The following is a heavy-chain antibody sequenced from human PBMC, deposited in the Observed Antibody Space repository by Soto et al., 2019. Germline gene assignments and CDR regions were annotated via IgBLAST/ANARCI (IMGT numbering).Heavy chain of an antibody. CDR2: INSSSSYT. D-gene: IGHD6-13*01. CDR1: GFTFSDYY. Sequence: QAQLVESGGGLVKPGGSLRLSCAASGFTFSDYYMSWIRQAPGKGLEWVSYINSSSSYTNYADSVKGRFTISRDNAKNSLYLQMNSLRAEDTAVYYCARTIVAAGGRRYFDLWGRGTLVTVSS. CDR3: ARTIVAAGGRRYFDL. J-gene: IGHJ2*01. V-gene: IGHV3-11*05.